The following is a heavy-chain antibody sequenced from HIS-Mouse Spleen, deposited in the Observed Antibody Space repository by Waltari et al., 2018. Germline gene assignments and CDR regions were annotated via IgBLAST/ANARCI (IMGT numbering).Heavy chain of an antibody. CDR1: GGSISSSSYY. CDR3: ARIAARRHGMDV. CDR2: IYYSGSP. D-gene: IGHD6-6*01. V-gene: IGHV4-39*07. Sequence: QLQLQESGPGLVKPSETLSLTCTVSGGSISSSSYYWGWIRQPPGKGLGWIGSIYYSGSPYYNPSLKRRVTISVDTSKNQFSLKLSSVTAADTAVDYCARIAARRHGMDVWGQGTTVTVSS. J-gene: IGHJ6*02.